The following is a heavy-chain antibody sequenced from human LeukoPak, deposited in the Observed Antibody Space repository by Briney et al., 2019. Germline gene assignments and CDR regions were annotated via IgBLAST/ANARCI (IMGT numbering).Heavy chain of an antibody. D-gene: IGHD3-22*01. CDR2: IYYSGST. J-gene: IGHJ3*02. CDR3: ARETHDSSGYAFDI. V-gene: IGHV4-59*01. CDR1: GGSISSYY. Sequence: SETLSLTCTVSGGSISSYYWSWIRQPPGKGLEWIGYIYYSGSTNYNPSPKSRVTISVDTSKNQFSLKLSSVTAADTAVYYCARETHDSSGYAFDIWGQGTMVTVSS.